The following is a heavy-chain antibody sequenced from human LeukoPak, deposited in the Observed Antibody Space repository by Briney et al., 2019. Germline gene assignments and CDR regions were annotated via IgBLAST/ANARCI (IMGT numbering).Heavy chain of an antibody. J-gene: IGHJ5*02. Sequence: SETLSLTCAVYGGSFSGYYWSWIRQPPGKGLEWIGEINHSGSTNYNPSLKSRVTISVDTSKNQFSLKLSSVTAADTAVYYCARDLGSNYYNWFDPWGQGTLVTVSS. CDR2: INHSGST. V-gene: IGHV4-34*01. D-gene: IGHD4-4*01. CDR3: ARDLGSNYYNWFDP. CDR1: GGSFSGYY.